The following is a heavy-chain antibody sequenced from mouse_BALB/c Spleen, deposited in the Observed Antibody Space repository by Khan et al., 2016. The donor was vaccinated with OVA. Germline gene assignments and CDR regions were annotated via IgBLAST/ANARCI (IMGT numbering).Heavy chain of an antibody. CDR2: ISYSGST. Sequence: VQLKESGPGLVKPSQSLSLTCTVTGYSITSGYAWNWIRQFPGNKLEWMGYISYSGSTSYNPSLKSRISITRDTSKNQFFLQLNSVTTEDTATYYCARRGTATWDYWGQGTTLTVSS. CDR1: GYSITSGYA. J-gene: IGHJ2*01. V-gene: IGHV3-2*02. CDR3: ARRGTATWDY. D-gene: IGHD1-2*01.